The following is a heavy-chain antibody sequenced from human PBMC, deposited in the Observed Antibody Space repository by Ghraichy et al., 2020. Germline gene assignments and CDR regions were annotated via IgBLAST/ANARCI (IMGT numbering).Heavy chain of an antibody. CDR2: IRYDGSNK. CDR3: AKDRGAAAGIRYFQH. Sequence: GGSLRLSCAASGFTFSSYGMHWVRQAPGKGLEWVAFIRYDGSNKYYADSVKGRFTISRDNSKNTLYLQMNSLRAEDTAVYYCAKDRGAAAGIRYFQHWGQGTLVTVSS. J-gene: IGHJ1*01. CDR1: GFTFSSYG. V-gene: IGHV3-30*02. D-gene: IGHD6-13*01.